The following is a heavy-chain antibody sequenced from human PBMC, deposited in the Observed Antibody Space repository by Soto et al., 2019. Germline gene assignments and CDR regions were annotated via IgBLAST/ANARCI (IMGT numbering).Heavy chain of an antibody. J-gene: IGHJ4*02. V-gene: IGHV4-31*03. Sequence: SETLSLTCTVSGGSISSGGYYWSWIRQHPGKGLEWIGYIYYSGSTYYNPSLKSRVTISVDTSKNQFSLKLSSVTAADTAVYYFSRLKTTVTTSGFDYWGQGTLVTVSS. CDR3: SRLKTTVTTSGFDY. D-gene: IGHD4-17*01. CDR2: IYYSGST. CDR1: GGSISSGGYY.